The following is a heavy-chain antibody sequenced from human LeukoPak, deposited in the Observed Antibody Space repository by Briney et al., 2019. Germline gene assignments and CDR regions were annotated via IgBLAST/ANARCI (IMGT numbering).Heavy chain of an antibody. CDR1: GGSINY. CDR2: LYYSGTT. CDR3: AREGSGEFDY. V-gene: IGHV4-39*02. J-gene: IGHJ4*02. D-gene: IGHD6-19*01. Sequence: PSETLSLTCTVSGGSINYGGWIRQPPGKGLEWIGSLYYSGTTHYNPSLKSRVTISVDTSKNQFSLKLSSVTAADTAVYYCAREGSGEFDYWGQGTLVTVSS.